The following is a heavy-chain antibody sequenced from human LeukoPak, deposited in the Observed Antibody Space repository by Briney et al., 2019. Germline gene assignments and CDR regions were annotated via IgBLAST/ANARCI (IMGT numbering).Heavy chain of an antibody. D-gene: IGHD3-10*01. CDR1: GFTFSDYY. V-gene: IGHV3-11*01. CDR2: ISSSGSTI. Sequence: PGGSLRLSCAASGFTFSDYYMSWIRQAPGKGLEWVSYISSSGSTIYYADSVKGRFTISRDNAKNSLYLQMNSLRAKDTAVYYCARVGSMVRGVIITGHFDYWGQGTLVTVSS. J-gene: IGHJ4*02. CDR3: ARVGSMVRGVIITGHFDY.